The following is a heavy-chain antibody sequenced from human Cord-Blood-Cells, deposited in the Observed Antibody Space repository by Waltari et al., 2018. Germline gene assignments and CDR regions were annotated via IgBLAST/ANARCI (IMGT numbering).Heavy chain of an antibody. CDR3: ARGLGEGYCSSTSCYEGDY. V-gene: IGHV4-34*01. J-gene: IGHJ4*02. CDR1: GGSFSGYY. D-gene: IGHD2-2*01. Sequence: QVQLQQWGAGLLKPSETLSLTCAVYGGSFSGYYWSWIRQPPGKGLEWIGEINHSGSTNYHPSLKSRDTISVDTSKNQFSLELSSVTAADTAVYYCARGLGEGYCSSTSCYEGDYWGQGTLVTVSS. CDR2: INHSGST.